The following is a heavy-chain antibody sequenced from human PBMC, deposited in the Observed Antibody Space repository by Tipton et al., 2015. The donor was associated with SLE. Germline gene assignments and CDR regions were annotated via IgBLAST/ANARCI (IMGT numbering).Heavy chain of an antibody. CDR3: ARGGDSGSYSDAFDI. CDR1: GGSISSYY. V-gene: IGHV4-59*01. Sequence: TLSLTCTVSGGSISSYYWSWIRQPPGKGLEWIGYIYYSGSTNYNPSLKSRVTISVDTSKNQFSLKLSSVTAADTAVYYCARGGDSGSYSDAFDIWGQGTMVTVSS. J-gene: IGHJ3*02. CDR2: IYYSGST. D-gene: IGHD1-26*01.